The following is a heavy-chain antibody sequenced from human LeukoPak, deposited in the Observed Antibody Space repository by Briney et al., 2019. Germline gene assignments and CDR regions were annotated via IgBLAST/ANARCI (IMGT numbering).Heavy chain of an antibody. CDR3: ARASDSSSWWFVYFQH. CDR1: GFTFSSYW. V-gene: IGHV3-7*01. CDR2: IKQDGSEK. Sequence: GGSLRLSCAASGFTFSSYWMSWVRQAPGKGLEWVANIKQDGSEKYYVDSVKGRFTISRDNAKNSLYLQMNSLRAEDAAVYYCARASDSSSWWFVYFQHWGQGTLVTVSS. J-gene: IGHJ1*01. D-gene: IGHD6-13*01.